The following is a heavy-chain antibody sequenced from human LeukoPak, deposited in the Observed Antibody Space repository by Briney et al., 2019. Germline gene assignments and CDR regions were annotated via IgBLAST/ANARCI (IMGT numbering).Heavy chain of an antibody. CDR1: GGTFSSYA. Sequence: GASVKVSCKASGGTFSSYAISWVRQAPGQGLEWMGGIIPTFGTANYAQKFQGRVTITTDESTSTAYMELSSLRSEDTAVYYCARDPPPPSWYSGDSSGAFDIWGQGTMVTVSS. CDR2: IIPTFGTA. D-gene: IGHD1-26*01. V-gene: IGHV1-69*05. CDR3: ARDPPPPSWYSGDSSGAFDI. J-gene: IGHJ3*02.